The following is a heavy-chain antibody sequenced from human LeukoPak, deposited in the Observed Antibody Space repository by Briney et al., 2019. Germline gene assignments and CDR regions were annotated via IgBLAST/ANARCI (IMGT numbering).Heavy chain of an antibody. D-gene: IGHD1-26*01. V-gene: IGHV4-39*01. CDR3: ARLGVGSGSYNYYFDY. Sequence: PSETLSLTCTVSGGSISSSSYYWGWIRQPPGKGLEWIGNIYYSGNTYYNPSLKSRVTISVDTSKNQFSLKLSSVTAADTAVYYCARLGVGSGSYNYYFDYWGQGTPVTVSS. J-gene: IGHJ4*02. CDR1: GGSISSSSYY. CDR2: IYYSGNT.